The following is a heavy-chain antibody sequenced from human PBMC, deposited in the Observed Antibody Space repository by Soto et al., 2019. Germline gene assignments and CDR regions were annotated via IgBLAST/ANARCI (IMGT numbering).Heavy chain of an antibody. J-gene: IGHJ6*01. CDR3: AGAGVDTATSTLDYVAWIYGVEV. V-gene: IGHV1-69*01. Sequence: QAQLVQSGAEVRKPGSSVKVSCKASGGTFSNYALSGVRQAPGQGLEWMGVIIPLFSTSNYAQKVQGTATIITDESTSTAYFELSSLGSEDTAVYHCAGAGVDTATSTLDYVAWIYGVEVWGQGTAVTAAS. CDR2: IIPLFSTS. D-gene: IGHD5-18*01. CDR1: GGTFSNYA.